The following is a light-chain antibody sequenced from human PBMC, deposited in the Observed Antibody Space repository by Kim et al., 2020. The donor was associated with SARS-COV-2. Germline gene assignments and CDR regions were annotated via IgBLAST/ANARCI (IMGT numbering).Light chain of an antibody. CDR3: QQYDTSPSCT. Sequence: EIVLTQSPGTLSLSPGERATLSCRASQSVSDNYLAWYQQKPCQAPRLLIYGASSRATGIPDRFSGSGSGTDFTLTISRLEPEDFAVYYCQQYDTSPSCTFGQGTKLEI. V-gene: IGKV3-20*01. CDR2: GAS. CDR1: QSVSDNY. J-gene: IGKJ2*02.